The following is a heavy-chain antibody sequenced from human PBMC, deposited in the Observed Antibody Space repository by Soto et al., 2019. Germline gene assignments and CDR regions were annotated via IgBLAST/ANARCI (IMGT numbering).Heavy chain of an antibody. D-gene: IGHD1-1*01. CDR3: AKDLNYYYYYYGMDV. V-gene: IGHV3-30*18. CDR1: GFTFSSYG. Sequence: QVQLVESGGGVVQPGRSLRLSCAASGFTFSSYGMHWVRQAPGKGLEWVAVISYDGSNKYYADSVKGRFTISRDNSQNTPYLQMNSLRAEDTAVYYCAKDLNYYYYYYGMDVWGQGTTVTVCS. CDR2: ISYDGSNK. J-gene: IGHJ6*02.